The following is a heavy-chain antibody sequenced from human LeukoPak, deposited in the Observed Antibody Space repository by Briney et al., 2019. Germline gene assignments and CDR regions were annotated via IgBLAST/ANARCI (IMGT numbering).Heavy chain of an antibody. D-gene: IGHD1-26*01. CDR1: GFTFSSYA. Sequence: TGGSLRPSCAASGFTFSSYAMHWVRQAPGKGLEWVAVISYDGSNKYYADSVKGRFTISRDNSKNTLYLQMNSLRAEDTAVYYCARDGEVGATGTRFDYWGQGTLVTVSS. J-gene: IGHJ4*02. CDR2: ISYDGSNK. CDR3: ARDGEVGATGTRFDY. V-gene: IGHV3-30*04.